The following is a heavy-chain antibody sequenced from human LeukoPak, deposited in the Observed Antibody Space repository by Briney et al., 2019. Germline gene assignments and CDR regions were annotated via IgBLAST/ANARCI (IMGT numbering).Heavy chain of an antibody. Sequence: ASVNVSCKASGYTFTSHYMHCVRQPPGQGLKWMGIINPSGGSTSYAQKFQGRVTMTRDTSTSTVYMELGSLRSEDTAVYYCARDGDYGDYAGVVYWGQGTLVTVSS. CDR1: GYTFTSHY. D-gene: IGHD4-17*01. CDR3: ARDGDYGDYAGVVY. J-gene: IGHJ4*02. V-gene: IGHV1-46*01. CDR2: INPSGGST.